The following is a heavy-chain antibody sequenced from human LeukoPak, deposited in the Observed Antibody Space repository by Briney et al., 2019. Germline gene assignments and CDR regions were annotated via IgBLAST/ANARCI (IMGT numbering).Heavy chain of an antibody. V-gene: IGHV3-30*18. CDR1: GCTFSSYG. CDR2: ISYDGSNK. J-gene: IGHJ5*02. CDR3: AKDFREGYFDWLRSDANWFDP. D-gene: IGHD3-9*01. Sequence: PGRSLRLSCAASGCTFSSYGMHWVRQAPGKGLEWVAVISYDGSNKYYADSVKGRFTISRDNSKNTLYLQMNSLRAEDTAVYYCAKDFREGYFDWLRSDANWFDPWGQGTLVTVSS.